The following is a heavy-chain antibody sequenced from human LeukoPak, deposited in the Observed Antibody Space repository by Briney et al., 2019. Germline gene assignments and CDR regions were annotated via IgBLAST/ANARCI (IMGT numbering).Heavy chain of an antibody. CDR1: GFTFSSYG. J-gene: IGHJ4*02. D-gene: IGHD5-24*01. Sequence: PGGSLRLSCAASGFTFSSYGMSWVRQAPGKGLEWVSAITGTGHITYYADSVKGRFTISRDNSKNTLYLQMNSLRVEDTAVYYCAKSGYNRFDYWGQGTLVTVSS. V-gene: IGHV3-23*01. CDR2: ITGTGHIT. CDR3: AKSGYNRFDY.